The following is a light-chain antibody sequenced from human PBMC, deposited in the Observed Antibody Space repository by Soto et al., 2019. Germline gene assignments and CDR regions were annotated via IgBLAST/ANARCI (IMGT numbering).Light chain of an antibody. CDR2: DVR. V-gene: IGLV2-14*01. J-gene: IGLJ1*01. CDR3: SSYTTISTYV. Sequence: QSALTQPASVSGSPGQSITISCTGTSSDVGGYNYVSWYQQHPGKAPKLTIYDVRNRPSGVSNRFSGSKSVNTASLTISGLQAEDEADYYCSSYTTISTYVFGTGTKVTVL. CDR1: SSDVGGYNY.